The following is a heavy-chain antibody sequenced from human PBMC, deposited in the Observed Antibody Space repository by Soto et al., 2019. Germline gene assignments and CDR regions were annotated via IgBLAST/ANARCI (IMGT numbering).Heavy chain of an antibody. J-gene: IGHJ4*02. V-gene: IGHV3-23*01. CDR3: AQEMGSSWSDFDS. CDR2: ISSRSGST. Sequence: EVQLLESGGGLGQPGGSLRLSCAASGFTFSSSAMSWVRQAPGKGLQWVSAISSRSGSTYYAESVKGRFTISRDNSKNTLYLKMNSLRAEDTAVYYCAQEMGSSWSDFDSWGQGTLVTVSS. D-gene: IGHD6-13*01. CDR1: GFTFSSSA.